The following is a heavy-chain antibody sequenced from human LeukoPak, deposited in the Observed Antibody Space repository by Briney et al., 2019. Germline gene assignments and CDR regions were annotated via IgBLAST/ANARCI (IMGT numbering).Heavy chain of an antibody. CDR1: GFTFSSCS. D-gene: IGHD6-6*01. J-gene: IGHJ4*02. CDR3: ARGGAARPDY. V-gene: IGHV3-21*01. Sequence: GGSLRLSCAASGFTFSSCSMNWVRQAPGMGLEWVSSISTSSTYIYYDDSLKGRFTISRDNAKNSLYLQMNNLRAEDTAVYYCARGGAARPDYWGQGTLVTVSS. CDR2: ISTSSTYI.